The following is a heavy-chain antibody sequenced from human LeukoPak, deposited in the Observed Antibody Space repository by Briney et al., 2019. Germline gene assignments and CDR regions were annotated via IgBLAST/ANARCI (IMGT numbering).Heavy chain of an antibody. J-gene: IGHJ4*02. CDR3: ARVRAVAGRGYLDY. Sequence: PSETLSLTCTVSGGSVSSYYWSWIRQPPGKGLEWLGYIYYSGSTSYNPSLKSRVTISVDPSKNQFSLELSSVAAADTALYYCARVRAVAGRGYLDYWGQGTLVTVSS. CDR2: IYYSGST. D-gene: IGHD6-19*01. V-gene: IGHV4-59*08. CDR1: GGSVSSYY.